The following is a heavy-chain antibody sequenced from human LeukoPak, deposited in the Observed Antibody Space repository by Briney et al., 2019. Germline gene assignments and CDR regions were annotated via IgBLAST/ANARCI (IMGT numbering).Heavy chain of an antibody. J-gene: IGHJ5*02. CDR2: IIPILGIA. V-gene: IGHV1-69*04. CDR3: ARTTHQGYCSGGSCSNWFDP. Sequence: GASVKDSCKASAGTFSSYAISWVRQAPGQGLEWMGRIIPILGIANYAQKFQGRVTITADKSTSTAYMELSSLRSEDTAVYYCARTTHQGYCSGGSCSNWFDPWGQGTLVTVSS. CDR1: AGTFSSYA. D-gene: IGHD2-15*01.